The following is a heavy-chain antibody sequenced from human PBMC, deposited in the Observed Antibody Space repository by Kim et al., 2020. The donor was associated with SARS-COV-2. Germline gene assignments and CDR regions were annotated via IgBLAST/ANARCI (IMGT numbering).Heavy chain of an antibody. D-gene: IGHD3-10*02. CDR3: PRHHVGHFDY. V-gene: IGHV4-31*03. CDR2: IYYTPST. Sequence: SETLSLTCTVSGFSISIGASYWSWLRQHPGKCLEWLLYIYYTPSTSSTPSLKSRVPISVDTSKNHFSLQLISVTAADPAVYYFPRHHVGHFDYCGYGTLV. J-gene: IGHJ4*01. CDR1: GFSISIGASY.